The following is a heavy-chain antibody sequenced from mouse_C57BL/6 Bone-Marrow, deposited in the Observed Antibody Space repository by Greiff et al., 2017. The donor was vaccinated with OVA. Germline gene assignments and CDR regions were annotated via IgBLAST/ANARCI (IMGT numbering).Heavy chain of an antibody. V-gene: IGHV10-3*01. D-gene: IGHD2-2*01. CDR3: GRDPGWLRRWWYFDV. CDR2: IRSKSSNYAT. CDR1: GFTFNTYA. J-gene: IGHJ1*03. Sequence: DVMLVESGGGLVQPKGSLKLSCAASGFTFNTYAMHWVRQAPGKGLEWVARIRSKSSNYATYYADSVKDRFTISRDDSQSRLYLQMNNLKTEDTAMYYCGRDPGWLRRWWYFDVWGTGTTVTVSS.